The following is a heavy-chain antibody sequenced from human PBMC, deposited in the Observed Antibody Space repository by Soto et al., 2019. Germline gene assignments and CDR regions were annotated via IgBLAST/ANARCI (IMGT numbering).Heavy chain of an antibody. J-gene: IGHJ4*02. V-gene: IGHV4-59*01. CDR2: IYYSGST. CDR1: GGSISGNY. Sequence: SESLSLTCSVSGGSISGNYWSCIRQPPGKGLEWIGYIYYSGSTNYNPSLKSRVTISVDTPKNQFSLKLTSVTAADTAVYYCVRARIMGATYYFDYWGQGILVTVSS. CDR3: VRARIMGATYYFDY. D-gene: IGHD1-26*01.